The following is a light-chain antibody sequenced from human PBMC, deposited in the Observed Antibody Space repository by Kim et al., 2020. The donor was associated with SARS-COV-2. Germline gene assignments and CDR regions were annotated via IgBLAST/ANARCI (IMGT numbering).Light chain of an antibody. CDR3: ASWDDSLRSYV. V-gene: IGLV1-47*01. CDR2: TND. J-gene: IGLJ1*01. Sequence: QSVLTQPPSTSGTPGQRVTISCSGSSSNIGNNYVHWYQEIPGTAPKLLIQTNDLRPSGVPVRFSASKSGTSASLAISGLRSEDEADYYCASWDDSLRSYVFGTGTKVTVL. CDR1: SSNIGNNY.